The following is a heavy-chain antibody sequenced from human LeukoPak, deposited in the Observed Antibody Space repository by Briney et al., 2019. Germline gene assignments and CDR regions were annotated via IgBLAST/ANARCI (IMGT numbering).Heavy chain of an antibody. J-gene: IGHJ4*02. Sequence: GGSLRLSCAASGFTFSSYWMSWVRQAPGKGLEWVGNIKQDGSEKYYVDSVKGRFTISRDNAKNSPYLQMNSLRAEDTAVYYCARESPTHYYDSSGAHFVYWGQGTLVTVSS. CDR2: IKQDGSEK. V-gene: IGHV3-7*05. CDR1: GFTFSSYW. D-gene: IGHD3-22*01. CDR3: ARESPTHYYDSSGAHFVY.